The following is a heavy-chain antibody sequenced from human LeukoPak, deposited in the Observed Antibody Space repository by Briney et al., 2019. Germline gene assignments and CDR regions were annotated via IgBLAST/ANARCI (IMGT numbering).Heavy chain of an antibody. CDR2: ISSSSSYI. CDR1: GFTFSSYS. CDR3: ASDFGRVVVTATVDY. J-gene: IGHJ4*02. Sequence: GGSLRLSCAASGFTFSSYSMNWVRQAPGKGLEWVSSISSSSSYIYYADSVKGRFTISRDNAKKSLYLQMNSLRAEDTAVYYCASDFGRVVVTATVDYWGQGTLVTVSS. D-gene: IGHD2-21*02. V-gene: IGHV3-21*04.